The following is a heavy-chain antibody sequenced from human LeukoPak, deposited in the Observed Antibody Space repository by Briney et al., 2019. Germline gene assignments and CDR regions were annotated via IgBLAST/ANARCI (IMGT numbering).Heavy chain of an antibody. CDR2: ISGSGGST. Sequence: QPGGSLRLSCAASGFTFSGYAMSWVRQAPEKGLEWVSAISGSGGSTYYADSVKGRFTISRDNSKNTLYLQMNSLRAEDTAVYYCAKDHDYGDYGDYWGQGTLVTVSS. V-gene: IGHV3-23*01. CDR3: AKDHDYGDYGDY. CDR1: GFTFSGYA. J-gene: IGHJ4*02. D-gene: IGHD4-17*01.